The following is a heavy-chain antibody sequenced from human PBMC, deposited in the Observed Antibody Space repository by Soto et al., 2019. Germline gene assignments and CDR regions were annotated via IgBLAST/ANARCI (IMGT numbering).Heavy chain of an antibody. J-gene: IGHJ3*02. V-gene: IGHV1-8*01. CDR1: GYTFTSYD. Sequence: QVQLVQSGAEVKKPGASVKVSCKASGYTFTSYDINWVRQATGQGLEWMGWMNPNSGNTGYAQKFQGRVTRTRDTSTSTAYMELSSLRSEDTVVYYCARGRVYCSGGSCYSGDAFDIWGQGTMVTVSS. CDR2: MNPNSGNT. CDR3: ARGRVYCSGGSCYSGDAFDI. D-gene: IGHD2-15*01.